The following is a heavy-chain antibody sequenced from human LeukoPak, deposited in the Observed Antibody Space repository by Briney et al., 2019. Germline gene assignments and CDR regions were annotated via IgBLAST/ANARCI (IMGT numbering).Heavy chain of an antibody. CDR1: GYTFTSYA. V-gene: IGHV1-18*01. CDR3: AREGAYCSSTSCHLQNWFDP. D-gene: IGHD2-2*01. Sequence: ASVNVSCKSSGYTFTSYAFRWVRQAPGQGLEGMGWISAYNGNTNYAQNLQGRVTMTTDTSTSTAYMELRSLRSDDTAVYYCAREGAYCSSTSCHLQNWFDPWGQGTLVTVSS. CDR2: ISAYNGNT. J-gene: IGHJ5*02.